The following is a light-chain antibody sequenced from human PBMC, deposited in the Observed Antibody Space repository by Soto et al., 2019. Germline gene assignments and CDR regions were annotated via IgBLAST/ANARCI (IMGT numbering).Light chain of an antibody. CDR3: LQDHDDSWT. CDR2: AAS. V-gene: IGKV1-6*01. CDR1: QSISSY. J-gene: IGKJ1*01. Sequence: IQMTQSPSTLSASVGDRVTITCRASQSISSYLNWYQQKPGKAPTLLIYAASNLQSGVPSRFRGSRSGTEFTLTVSSLQPEDFATYYCLQDHDDSWTFGQGTKVDIK.